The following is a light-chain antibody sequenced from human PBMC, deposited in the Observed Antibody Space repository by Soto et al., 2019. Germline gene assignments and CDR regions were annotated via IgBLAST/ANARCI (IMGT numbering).Light chain of an antibody. V-gene: IGKV3-15*01. Sequence: EIVMTQSPATRSVSPGERATLSCRASQRVSSNLAWYQQKPGQARRLLIYGASTRASGSPARFSGSGSGTEFTLTIGSRQSEDFAVYYCQQYSIWRYTVGQGTKLE. CDR3: QQYSIWRYT. J-gene: IGKJ2*01. CDR1: QRVSSN. CDR2: GAS.